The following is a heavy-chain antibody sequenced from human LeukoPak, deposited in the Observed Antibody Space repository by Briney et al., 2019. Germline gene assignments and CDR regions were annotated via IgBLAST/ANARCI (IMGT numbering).Heavy chain of an antibody. CDR1: GFTFSSYA. J-gene: IGHJ4*02. CDR3: AKSSEKRATGSYFAYFDY. D-gene: IGHD1-26*01. CDR2: ISGSGGST. Sequence: GESLRLSCAASGFTFSSYAMSWVRQAPGKGLERVSAISGSGGSTYYADSVKGRFTISRDNSKNTLYLQMNSLRAEDAAVYYCAKSSEKRATGSYFAYFDYWGQGTLVTVSS. V-gene: IGHV3-23*01.